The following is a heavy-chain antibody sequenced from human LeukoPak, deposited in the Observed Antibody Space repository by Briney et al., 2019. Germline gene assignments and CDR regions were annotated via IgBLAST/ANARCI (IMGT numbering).Heavy chain of an antibody. CDR3: ARGYYDAPNNWFDP. Sequence: SETLSLTCTVSGGSISSSSYYSGWIRHPPGKGLGWIGSIYYSGSTYYNPSLKSRVTISVATSKNQFSLKLSSVTAADTAVYYCARGYYDAPNNWFDPWGQGTLVTVSS. D-gene: IGHD3-22*01. J-gene: IGHJ5*02. CDR2: IYYSGST. CDR1: GGSISSSSYY. V-gene: IGHV4-39*07.